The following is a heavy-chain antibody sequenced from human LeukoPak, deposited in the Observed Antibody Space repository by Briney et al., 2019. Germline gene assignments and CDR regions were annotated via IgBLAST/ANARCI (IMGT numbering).Heavy chain of an antibody. J-gene: IGHJ3*02. CDR2: TYYRSKWYN. V-gene: IGHV6-1*01. Sequence: SQTLSLTCAISGDSVSSNSAAWNWIRQSPSRGLEWLGRTYYRSKWYNDYAVSVKSRITINPDTSKNQFSLQLNSVTPEDTAVYYCARVAEVSASGWPHDAFDIWGQGTMVTVSS. CDR3: ARVAEVSASGWPHDAFDI. CDR1: GDSVSSNSAA. D-gene: IGHD6-19*01.